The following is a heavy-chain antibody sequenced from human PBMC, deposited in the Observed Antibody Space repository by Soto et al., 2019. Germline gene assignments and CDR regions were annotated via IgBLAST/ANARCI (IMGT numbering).Heavy chain of an antibody. J-gene: IGHJ4*02. CDR3: VKDGLVYAISADFDY. D-gene: IGHD2-8*01. CDR1: GFAFSEYA. Sequence: VQLLESGGGLVQPGGSLRLSCAASGFAFSEYAMNCVRQAPGKGLEWVSVISGTGRSTYYADSVKGRFTISRDNSKNTVYLHMNRLRAEDTAVYYCVKDGLVYAISADFDYWGQGTLVTVSS. V-gene: IGHV3-23*01. CDR2: ISGTGRST.